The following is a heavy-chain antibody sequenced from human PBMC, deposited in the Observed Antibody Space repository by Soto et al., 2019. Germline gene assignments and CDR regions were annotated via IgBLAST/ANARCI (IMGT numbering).Heavy chain of an antibody. Sequence: GGSLRLSCAASGFTFSSYSMNWVRQAPGKGLEWVSSISSSSSYIYYADSVKGRFTIPRDNAKNSLYLQMNSLRAEDTAVYYCAREVDTAMAPRDYYYGMDVWGQGTTVTVSS. J-gene: IGHJ6*02. V-gene: IGHV3-21*01. CDR1: GFTFSSYS. CDR3: AREVDTAMAPRDYYYGMDV. D-gene: IGHD5-18*01. CDR2: ISSSSSYI.